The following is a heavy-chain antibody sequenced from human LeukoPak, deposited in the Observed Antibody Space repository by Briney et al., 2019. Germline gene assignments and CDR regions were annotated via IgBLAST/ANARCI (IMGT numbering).Heavy chain of an antibody. CDR1: GFTFKNYG. J-gene: IGHJ3*01. CDR3: VRDLDWGAFDV. CDR2: ISYDGSNK. V-gene: IGHV3-30*03. Sequence: GRSLRLSCAASGFTFKNYGMHWVRQAPGKGLEWVAVISYDGSNKYYADSVMGRFTISRDNRKSTVSLQMNSLRAEDTALYYCVRDLDWGAFDVWGQGTMVTVSS. D-gene: IGHD3/OR15-3a*01.